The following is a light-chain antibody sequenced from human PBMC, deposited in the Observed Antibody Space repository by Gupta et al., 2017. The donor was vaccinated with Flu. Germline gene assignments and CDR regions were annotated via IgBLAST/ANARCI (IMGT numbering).Light chain of an antibody. V-gene: IGLV2-11*03. Sequence: GTTSDSGTYHYVSWYPQHPRKAPKLIVYDRSKRPSGVPDRFSGSKSASTASPTISGLQADYEADYYCCLYGATSPFGGGTKLTVL. CDR3: CLYGATSP. CDR1: TSDSGTYHY. CDR2: DRS. J-gene: IGLJ2*01.